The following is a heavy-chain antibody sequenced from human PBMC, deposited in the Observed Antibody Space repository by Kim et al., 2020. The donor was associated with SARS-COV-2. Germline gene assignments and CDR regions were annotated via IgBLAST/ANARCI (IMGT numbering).Heavy chain of an antibody. CDR1: GGSISSGGYY. D-gene: IGHD6-13*01. CDR2: IYYSGST. Sequence: SETLSLTCTVSGGSISSGGYYWSWIRQHPGKGLEWIGYIYYSGSTYYNPSLKSRVTISVDTSKNQFSLKLSSVTAADTAVYYCARIIAAAGRARGGFDYWGQGTLVTVSS. J-gene: IGHJ4*02. CDR3: ARIIAAAGRARGGFDY. V-gene: IGHV4-31*03.